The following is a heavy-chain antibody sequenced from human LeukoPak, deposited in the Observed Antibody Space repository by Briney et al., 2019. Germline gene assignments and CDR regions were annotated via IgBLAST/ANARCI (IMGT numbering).Heavy chain of an antibody. D-gene: IGHD3-3*01. CDR2: VNPNGGDT. Sequence: ASVRVSFMSSGYSFSVYHMHWVRQAPGQGLEWMGWVNPNGGDTNYAQKFQGRVTMTRDTSVSTAYMELSGLRSDDTAVYYCARGADFWSGYNDYWGQGTLVSVSS. J-gene: IGHJ4*02. CDR3: ARGADFWSGYNDY. V-gene: IGHV1-2*02. CDR1: GYSFSVYH.